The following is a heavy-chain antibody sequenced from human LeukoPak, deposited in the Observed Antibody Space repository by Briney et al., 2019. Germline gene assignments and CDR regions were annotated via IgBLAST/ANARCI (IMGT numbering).Heavy chain of an antibody. V-gene: IGHV3-30*04. J-gene: IGHJ4*02. Sequence: GGSLRLSCAASGFTFSSYAMHWVRQAPGKGLEWVAVISYDGSNKYYADSVKGRFTISRDNSKNTLYLQMNSLRAEDTAVYYFAREKYSNYVEALGYWGQGTLVTVSS. CDR1: GFTFSSYA. CDR3: AREKYSNYVEALGY. D-gene: IGHD4-11*01. CDR2: ISYDGSNK.